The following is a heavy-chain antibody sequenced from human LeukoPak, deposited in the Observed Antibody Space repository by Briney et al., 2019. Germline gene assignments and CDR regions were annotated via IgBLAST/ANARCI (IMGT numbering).Heavy chain of an antibody. CDR1: GYSFTSYW. CDR2: IYPGGSDT. Sequence: GESLKISCKGSGYSFTSYWIGWVRQMPGKGLEWMGIIYPGGSDTRYSPSFQGQVTISADTSISTAYLQWSSLKASDTAMYYCARHRGIAVAGTFYPGWFDPWGQGTLVTVSS. CDR3: ARHRGIAVAGTFYPGWFDP. D-gene: IGHD6-19*01. V-gene: IGHV5-51*01. J-gene: IGHJ5*02.